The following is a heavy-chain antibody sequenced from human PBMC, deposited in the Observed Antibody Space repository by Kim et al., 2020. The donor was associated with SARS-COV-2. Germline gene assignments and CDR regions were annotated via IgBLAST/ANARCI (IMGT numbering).Heavy chain of an antibody. CDR3: ARLSYCSSTSCYPY. V-gene: IGHV4-34*01. J-gene: IGHJ4*02. CDR1: GGSFSGYY. CDR2: INHSGST. D-gene: IGHD2-2*01. Sequence: SETLSLTCAVYGGSFSGYYWSWIRQPPGKGLEWIGEINHSGSTNYNPSLKSRVTISVDTSKNQFSLKLSSVTAADTAVYYCARLSYCSSTSCYPYWGQGT.